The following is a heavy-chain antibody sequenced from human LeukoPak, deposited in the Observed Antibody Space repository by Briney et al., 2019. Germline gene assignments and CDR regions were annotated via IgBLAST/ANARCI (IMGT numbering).Heavy chain of an antibody. CDR3: ARDRPRYCSSTSCYFDY. D-gene: IGHD2-2*01. CDR2: IKQDGSEK. J-gene: IGHJ4*02. V-gene: IGHV3-7*04. Sequence: GGSLRLSCAASGFTFSSCWMSWVRQAPGKGLEWVANIKQDGSEKYYVDSVKGRFTISRDNAKNSLYLQMNSLRAEDTAVYYCARDRPRYCSSTSCYFDYWGQGTLVTVSS. CDR1: GFTFSSCW.